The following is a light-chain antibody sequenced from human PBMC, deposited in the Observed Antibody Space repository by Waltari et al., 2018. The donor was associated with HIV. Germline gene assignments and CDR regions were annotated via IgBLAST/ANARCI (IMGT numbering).Light chain of an antibody. Sequence: QSALTQPSPVSASPGPWIPISCTGTSCSVGGSNYVSRYQQNSGNAPKFLIYDVTQRPSGVPDRLSGSKSGNTASLTISGLQAEDEADYYCCSYAGNYPVLFGGGTKLTVL. CDR3: CSYAGNYPVL. CDR1: SCSVGGSNY. J-gene: IGLJ3*02. V-gene: IGLV2-11*01. CDR2: DVT.